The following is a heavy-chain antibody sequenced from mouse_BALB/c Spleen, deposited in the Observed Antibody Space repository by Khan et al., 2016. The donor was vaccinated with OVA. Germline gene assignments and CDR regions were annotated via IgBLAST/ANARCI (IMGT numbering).Heavy chain of an antibody. J-gene: IGHJ4*01. CDR3: AKRLGRRYYAMDY. CDR2: IWGDGST. CDR1: GFSLTSYG. Sequence: QVQLKESGPGLVAPSQSLSITCTVSGFSLTSYGVSWVRQPPGKGLEWLGVIWGDGSTNYHSAHISRLRISKDNSKSQVFLKLIRLLTDDTATYYCAKRLGRRYYAMDYWGQGTSVTVSS. D-gene: IGHD4-1*01. V-gene: IGHV2-3*01.